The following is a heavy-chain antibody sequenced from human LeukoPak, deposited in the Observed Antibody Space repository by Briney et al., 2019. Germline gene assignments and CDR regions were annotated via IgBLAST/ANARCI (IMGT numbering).Heavy chain of an antibody. CDR3: AREGMVRGVPDAFDM. CDR2: VKQDGIEK. J-gene: IGHJ3*02. V-gene: IGHV3-7*01. CDR1: GFTFSNYW. D-gene: IGHD3-10*01. Sequence: GGSLRLSCAASGFTFSNYWMDWVRQAPGKGLGWVANVKQDGIEKYFLDSVRGRFAISRDNAKNLLYLQMNSLRAEDTAVYFCAREGMVRGVPDAFDMWGQGTVVTVSS.